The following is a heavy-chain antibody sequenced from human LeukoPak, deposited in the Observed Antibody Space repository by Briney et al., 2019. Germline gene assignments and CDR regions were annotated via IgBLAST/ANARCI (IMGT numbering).Heavy chain of an antibody. CDR1: GGTISSGGFF. D-gene: IGHD1-26*01. CDR3: GREGGRSYDVFDI. J-gene: IGHJ3*02. Sequence: SEPLSLSCTVSGGTISSGGFFWSWIRQGPGKGLEWIGYIYDSGSTNYNPALKSRVTISVDTSKNQFPLNLTSVTAADTAVYYCGREGGRSYDVFDIWGQGTMVTVSS. V-gene: IGHV4-31*03. CDR2: IYDSGST.